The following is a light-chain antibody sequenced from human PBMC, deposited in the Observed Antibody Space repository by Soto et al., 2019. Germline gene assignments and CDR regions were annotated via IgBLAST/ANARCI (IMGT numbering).Light chain of an antibody. J-gene: IGLJ1*01. CDR2: DDS. CDR3: QLWDTNSDHYV. CDR1: NIGSRS. V-gene: IGLV3-21*02. Sequence: SYGLTQPPSVSVAPGQTATITCGGNNIGSRSVHWYQQKPGQAPVLVMYDDSDRPSGIPDRFSGSNSGNTATLTISRVEAGDEGDFYCQLWDTNSDHYVFGPGTKVTVL.